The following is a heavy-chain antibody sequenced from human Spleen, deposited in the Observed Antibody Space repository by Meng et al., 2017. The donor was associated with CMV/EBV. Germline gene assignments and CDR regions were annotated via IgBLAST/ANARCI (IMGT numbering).Heavy chain of an antibody. J-gene: IGHJ6*02. V-gene: IGHV3-30*02. Sequence: GESLKISCAASGFTFSSYGMYWIRQAPGKGLEWVAFIRYDGSNKYYADSVKGRFTISRDNSKNTLYLQMNSLRAEDTAVYYCAKVQAEGRTIFGGMDVWGQGTTVTVSS. D-gene: IGHD3-3*01. CDR2: IRYDGSNK. CDR1: GFTFSSYG. CDR3: AKVQAEGRTIFGGMDV.